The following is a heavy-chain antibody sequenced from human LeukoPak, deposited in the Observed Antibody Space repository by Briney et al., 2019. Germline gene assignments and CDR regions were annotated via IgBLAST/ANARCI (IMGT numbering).Heavy chain of an antibody. CDR3: AREADPRLYASSSPVY. CDR2: IKTDGTTT. D-gene: IGHD6-6*01. Sequence: PGGSLTLSCAASGFGFSNFWMHWVRQAPGKGLVWVSRIKTDGTTTVYADSVKGRFTISRDNAKNTLYLQMKSLRAEDTAVFCAREADPRLYASSSPVYWGQGTPVTVSS. V-gene: IGHV3-74*01. J-gene: IGHJ4*01. CDR1: GFGFSNFW.